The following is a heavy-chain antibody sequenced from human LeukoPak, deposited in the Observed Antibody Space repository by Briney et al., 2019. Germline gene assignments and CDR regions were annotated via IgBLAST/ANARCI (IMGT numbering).Heavy chain of an antibody. D-gene: IGHD3-16*01. CDR1: GYSISSGYY. V-gene: IGHV4-38-2*02. CDR2: IYHSGST. Sequence: PSETLSLTCTVSGYSISSGYYWGWIRQPPGKGLEWIGSIYHSGSTYYNPSLKSRVTISVDTSKNQFSLKLSSVTAADTAVYYCARGGNDYVWGSLYYYYYYMDVWGKGTTVTVSS. CDR3: ARGGNDYVWGSLYYYYYYMDV. J-gene: IGHJ6*03.